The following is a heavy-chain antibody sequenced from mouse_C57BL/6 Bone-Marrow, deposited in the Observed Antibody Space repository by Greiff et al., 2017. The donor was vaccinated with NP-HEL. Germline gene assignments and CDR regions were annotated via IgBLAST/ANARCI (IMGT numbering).Heavy chain of an antibody. Sequence: EVMLVESGEGLVKPGGSLKLSCAASGFTFSSYAMSWVRQTPEKRLEWVAYISSGGDYIYYADTVKGRFTISRDNARNTLYLQMSSLKSEDTAMYYCTRGKLGGDFDYWGQGTTLTVSS. CDR1: GFTFSSYA. CDR2: ISSGGDYI. J-gene: IGHJ2*01. D-gene: IGHD4-1*01. CDR3: TRGKLGGDFDY. V-gene: IGHV5S21*01.